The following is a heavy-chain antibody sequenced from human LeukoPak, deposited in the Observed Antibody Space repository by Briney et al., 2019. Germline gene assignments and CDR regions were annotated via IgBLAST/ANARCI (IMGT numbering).Heavy chain of an antibody. V-gene: IGHV1-69*13. CDR1: GGTFSSYA. J-gene: IGHJ6*02. D-gene: IGHD5-24*01. CDR3: ASVYKHGMDV. CDR2: IIPIFGTA. Sequence: ASVKVSCKASGGTFSSYAISWVRQAPGQGLEWMGGIIPIFGTANYAQKFQGRVTITADESTSTAYMELSSLRSEDTAVYYCASVYKHGMDVWGQGTTVIVSS.